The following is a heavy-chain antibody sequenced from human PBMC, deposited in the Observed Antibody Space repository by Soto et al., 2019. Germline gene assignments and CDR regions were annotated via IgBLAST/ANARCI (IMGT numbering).Heavy chain of an antibody. D-gene: IGHD3-10*02. Sequence: SETKCVTSTVADGYISSYGWSWIRQPPGKGLEWIGYIYYSGSTNYNPSLKSRVTISVDTSKNQFSLKLSSVTAADTAVYYCARDTTFGWFDPWGQGTLVTVSS. V-gene: IGHV4-59*01. CDR1: DGYISSYG. CDR2: IYYSGST. J-gene: IGHJ5*02. CDR3: ARDTTFGWFDP.